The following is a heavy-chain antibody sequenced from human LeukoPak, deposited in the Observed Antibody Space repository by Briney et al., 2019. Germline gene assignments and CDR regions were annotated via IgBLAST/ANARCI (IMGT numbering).Heavy chain of an antibody. J-gene: IGHJ4*02. CDR1: GFTFSSYA. D-gene: IGHD2-15*01. Sequence: GGSLRLSCAASGFTFSSYAMSWVRQAPGKGLECVSAISGSGGSTYYADSVKGRFTISRDNSKNTLYLQMNSLRAEDTAVYYCAKGWKLLPYYFDYWGQGTLVIVSS. CDR3: AKGWKLLPYYFDY. V-gene: IGHV3-23*01. CDR2: ISGSGGST.